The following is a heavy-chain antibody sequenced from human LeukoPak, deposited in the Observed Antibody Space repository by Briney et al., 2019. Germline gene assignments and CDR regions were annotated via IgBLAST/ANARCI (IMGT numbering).Heavy chain of an antibody. Sequence: GGSLRLSCAASEFIVSNNYMSWVRQAPGKGLEWVAVLYRGENTYYADSVKGRCTISRDNAKNTLYLQMDSLRADDTAVYYCAKGYYDSNGNFYYFDFWGQGTLVTVSS. CDR2: LYRGENT. CDR3: AKGYYDSNGNFYYFDF. J-gene: IGHJ4*02. V-gene: IGHV3-53*01. D-gene: IGHD3-22*01. CDR1: EFIVSNNY.